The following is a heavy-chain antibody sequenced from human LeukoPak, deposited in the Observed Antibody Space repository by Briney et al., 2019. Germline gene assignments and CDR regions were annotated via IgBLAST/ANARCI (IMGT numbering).Heavy chain of an antibody. CDR1: GFTFSSYW. D-gene: IGHD6-6*01. CDR2: INSEGSSA. V-gene: IGHV3-74*01. J-gene: IGHJ4*02. CDR3: VRDKFGTLIYGSSCFDS. Sequence: GGSLRLSCAASGFTFSSYWMHWVRHAPGKGLGWVSRINSEGSSAIYADSVKGRFTFSRDNAKNTLYLQMNSLRAEDTAVYYCVRDKFGTLIYGSSCFDSWGQGTLVTVSS.